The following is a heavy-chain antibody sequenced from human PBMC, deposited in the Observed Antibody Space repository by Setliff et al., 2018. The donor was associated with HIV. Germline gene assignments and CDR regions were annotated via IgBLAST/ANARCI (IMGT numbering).Heavy chain of an antibody. V-gene: IGHV4-4*09. J-gene: IGHJ4*02. CDR3: ARSPRIGVAGEFEY. D-gene: IGHD6-19*01. CDR2: IYTSGST. CDR1: GGSISNYY. Sequence: SETLSLTCTVSGGSISNYYWSWIRQPPGKGLEWIGYIYTSGSTNYNPSLNSRVTISVDTSKNQFSLKVNSVTAADTAVYYCARSPRIGVAGEFEYWGQGTLVTVSS.